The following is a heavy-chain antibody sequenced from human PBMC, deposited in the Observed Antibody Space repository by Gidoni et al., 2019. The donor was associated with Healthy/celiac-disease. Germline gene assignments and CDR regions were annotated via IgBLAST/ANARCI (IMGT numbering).Heavy chain of an antibody. CDR3: GICSSTSRGGGLDY. J-gene: IGHJ4*02. Sequence: QVQLVQSGAEVKKPGASVKVSCKASGYTFTSYGSSWVRKAPGQGLEWMGGIGAYNGNTNYAQKLQGRVTMTTDTSTSTAYMELRSLRSDDTAVYYCGICSSTSRGGGLDYWGQGTLVTVSS. CDR2: IGAYNGNT. D-gene: IGHD2-2*01. CDR1: GYTFTSYG. V-gene: IGHV1-18*04.